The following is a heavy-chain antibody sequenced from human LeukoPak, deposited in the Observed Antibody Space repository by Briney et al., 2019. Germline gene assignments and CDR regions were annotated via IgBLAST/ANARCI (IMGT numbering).Heavy chain of an antibody. CDR2: INPAGGST. D-gene: IGHD1-26*01. CDR3: ARGQLGPTSAPFDS. V-gene: IGHV1-46*01. J-gene: IGHJ4*02. CDR1: GYTFIDYY. Sequence: ASVTVSCKTSGYTFIDYYLHWVRQAPGQSFEYMGIINPAGGSTSYHHKFQDRVSMTREASTTTIYMELRSLTFEDTAVYYCARGQLGPTSAPFDSWGQGTLVTVSS.